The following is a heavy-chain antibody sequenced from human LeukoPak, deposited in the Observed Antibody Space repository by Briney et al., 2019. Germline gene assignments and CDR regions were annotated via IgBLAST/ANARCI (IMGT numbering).Heavy chain of an antibody. CDR3: TRDRSRAEDD. CDR2: INQGGSDK. J-gene: IGHJ4*02. D-gene: IGHD1-14*01. CDR1: GFTFSSYG. Sequence: GGSLRLSCAASGFTFSSYGINWVRQAPGKGLEWVANINQGGSDKYYVDSVKGRFTISRDNANNLLYLQMNSLRGEDTAVYYCTRDRSRAEDDWGQGTLVTVSS. V-gene: IGHV3-7*01.